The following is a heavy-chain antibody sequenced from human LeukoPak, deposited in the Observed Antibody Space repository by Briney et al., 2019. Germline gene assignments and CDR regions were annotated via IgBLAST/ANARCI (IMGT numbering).Heavy chain of an antibody. CDR2: ISSSSSYI. V-gene: IGHV3-21*01. D-gene: IGHD3-10*01. CDR1: RFTFSSYS. CDR3: ARDGGRQSYYYGSGSYLNWFDP. J-gene: IGHJ5*02. Sequence: TTGGSLRLSCAASRFTFSSYSMNWVRQAPGKGLEWVSSISSSSSYIYYADSVKGRFTISRDNAMNSLYLQMNSLRAEDTAVYYCARDGGRQSYYYGSGSYLNWFDPWGQGTLVTVSS.